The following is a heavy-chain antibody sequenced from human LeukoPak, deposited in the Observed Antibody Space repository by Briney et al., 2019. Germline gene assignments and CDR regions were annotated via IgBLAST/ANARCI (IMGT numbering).Heavy chain of an antibody. CDR2: INQDGTEK. Sequence: GGSLRLSCADSGFTFSNFWMSWVRQAPGKGLEWVANINQDGTEKYYVDSVKGRFTISRVNSKNTLYLQMNSLRAEDTAVYYCAKNIRYLTVPGWFDPWGQGTLVTVSS. D-gene: IGHD3-9*01. V-gene: IGHV3-7*03. CDR3: AKNIRYLTVPGWFDP. CDR1: GFTFSNFW. J-gene: IGHJ5*02.